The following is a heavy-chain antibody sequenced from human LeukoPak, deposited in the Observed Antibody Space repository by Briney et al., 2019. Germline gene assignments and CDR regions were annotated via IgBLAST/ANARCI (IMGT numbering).Heavy chain of an antibody. D-gene: IGHD6-13*01. Sequence: GGSLRLSCAASGFTFSSYRMSWVCQAPGKGLEWVANIKQDGSEKYYVDSVKGRFTISRDNAKNSLYLQMNSLRAEDTAVYYCARDYGTSWYVLEEQFDYWGQGTLVTVSS. J-gene: IGHJ4*02. V-gene: IGHV3-7*03. CDR3: ARDYGTSWYVLEEQFDY. CDR1: GFTFSSYR. CDR2: IKQDGSEK.